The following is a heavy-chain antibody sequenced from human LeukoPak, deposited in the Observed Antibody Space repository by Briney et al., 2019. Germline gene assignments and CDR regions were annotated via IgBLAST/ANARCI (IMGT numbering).Heavy chain of an antibody. CDR2: INPNSGGT. CDR1: GCTFTGYY. V-gene: IGHV1-2*02. J-gene: IGHJ4*02. D-gene: IGHD2-15*01. CDR3: ARDIVVVVAATFYFDY. Sequence: GASVKVSCKASGCTFTGYYMHWVRQAPGQGLEWMGWINPNSGGTNYAQKFQGRVTMTRDTSISTAYMELSRLRSDDTAVYYCARDIVVVVAATFYFDYWGQGTLVTVSS.